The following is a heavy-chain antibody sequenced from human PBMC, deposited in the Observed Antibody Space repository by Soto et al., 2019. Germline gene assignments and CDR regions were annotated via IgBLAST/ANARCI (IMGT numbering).Heavy chain of an antibody. CDR3: ARGFGPQTYYDILTLNWFDP. D-gene: IGHD3-9*01. V-gene: IGHV4-34*01. Sequence: SETLSLTCAVYGGSFSGYYWSWIRQPPGKGLEWIGEINHSGSTNYNPSLKSRVTISVDTSKNQFSLKLSSVTAADTAVYYCARGFGPQTYYDILTLNWFDPWGQGTLVTVSS. CDR2: INHSGST. J-gene: IGHJ5*02. CDR1: GGSFSGYY.